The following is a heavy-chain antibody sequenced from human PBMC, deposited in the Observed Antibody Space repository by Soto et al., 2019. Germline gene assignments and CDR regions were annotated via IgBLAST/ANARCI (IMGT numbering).Heavy chain of an antibody. J-gene: IGHJ6*02. D-gene: IGHD3-22*01. V-gene: IGHV3-30*03. CDR2: ISYDGSNK. CDR3: ARAMGGYYYDSSGYSSYYGMDV. Sequence: QVQLVESGGGVVQPGRSLRLSCAASGFTFSSYGMHWVRQAPGKGLEWVSFISYDGSNKYYADSVKGRFTISRDNSKNTRYLQMNRLRAEDTAVYYWARAMGGYYYDSSGYSSYYGMDVWGQGTTVTVSS. CDR1: GFTFSSYG.